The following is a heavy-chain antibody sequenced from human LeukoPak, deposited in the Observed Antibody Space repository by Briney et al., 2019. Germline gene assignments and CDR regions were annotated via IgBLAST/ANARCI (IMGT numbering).Heavy chain of an antibody. J-gene: IGHJ4*02. CDR3: VKVSASYYMDYFDN. CDR1: GFTFSNSA. D-gene: IGHD1-26*01. CDR2: INDRGDNT. V-gene: IGHV3-23*01. Sequence: GGSLRLSCAAAGFTFSNSAMSWVRQAPGKGLEWVSGINDRGDNTFYADSVKGRFTISRDNSKNTLFLQMNSLRVDDTAVYYCVKVSASYYMDYFDNWGQGTLVTVSS.